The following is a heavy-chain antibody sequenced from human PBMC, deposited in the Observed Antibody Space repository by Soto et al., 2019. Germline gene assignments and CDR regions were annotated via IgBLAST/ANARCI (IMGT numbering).Heavy chain of an antibody. CDR3: ATFKIAARAFFDV. D-gene: IGHD6-6*01. J-gene: IGHJ6*02. V-gene: IGHV3-48*04. CDR1: GFTFSYYW. Sequence: PGGSLRLSCAASGFTFSYYWMHWVRQAPGKGLEWVSYISSSSSTIYYADSVKGRFTISRDNAKNSLYLQMNSLRAEDTAVYYCATFKIAARAFFDVWGQGTTVTVSS. CDR2: ISSSSSTI.